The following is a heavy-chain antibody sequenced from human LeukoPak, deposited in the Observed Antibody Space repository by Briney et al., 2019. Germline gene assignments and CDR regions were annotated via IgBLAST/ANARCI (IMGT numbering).Heavy chain of an antibody. CDR3: ARFTSGFDY. CDR1: GYKFNAYW. V-gene: IGHV5-51*01. CDR2: IYPDDSDT. J-gene: IGHJ4*02. Sequence: GESLKISCKGSGYKFNAYWIAWGRQMPGKGLEWMGIIYPDDSDTRYSPSFQGQVTISADKSVSIAYLQWSSLKASDTAMYYCARFTSGFDYWGQGTLVTVSS. D-gene: IGHD2-2*01.